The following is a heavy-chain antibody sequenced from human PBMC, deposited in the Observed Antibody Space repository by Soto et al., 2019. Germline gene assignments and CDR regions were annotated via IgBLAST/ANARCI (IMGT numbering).Heavy chain of an antibody. Sequence: QAQLVQSGAEVKKPESSVKVSCKAAGGTFSTYAISWVRQAPGQGLEWMGGIIPMFGTANYAQRFQDRVTITADVSTNTVFMELSSLRSEDTAVYFCASGIQLWLRRINNGYSGWGQGTLVTVSS. CDR3: ASGIQLWLRRINNGYSG. V-gene: IGHV1-69*12. J-gene: IGHJ4*02. CDR2: IIPMFGTA. D-gene: IGHD5-18*01. CDR1: GGTFSTYA.